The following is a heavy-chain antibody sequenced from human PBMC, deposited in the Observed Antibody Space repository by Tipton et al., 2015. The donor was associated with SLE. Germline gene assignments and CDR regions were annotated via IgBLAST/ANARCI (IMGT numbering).Heavy chain of an antibody. CDR2: ISYSGST. J-gene: IGHJ3*01. Sequence: TLSLTCTVSGGSISGYYWSWIRQSPGKGLEWIGYISYSGSTNYNPSLRSRVTILIDRSKNQFSLNLKSVTAADTAVYYCARAPYCGADCHPDGFDVWGQGTMVTVSS. CDR3: ARAPYCGADCHPDGFDV. V-gene: IGHV4-59*12. CDR1: GGSISGYY. D-gene: IGHD2-21*02.